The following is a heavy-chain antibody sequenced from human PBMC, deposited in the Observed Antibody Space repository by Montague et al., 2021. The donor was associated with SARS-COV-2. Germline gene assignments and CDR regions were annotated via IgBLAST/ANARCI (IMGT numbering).Heavy chain of an antibody. D-gene: IGHD6-13*01. CDR3: ARGRLVGDSSSRYYFDY. CDR2: IFHSGIT. CDR1: GGSINTNNW. Sequence: SETLSLTCAVSGGSINTNNWWTWVRQPPGEGLEWIGQIFHSGITNYNPSLESRVTISVDKSKNQFSLRLSSVTAADTAVYYCARGRLVGDSSSRYYFDYWGQGTLVAVSS. V-gene: IGHV4-4*02. J-gene: IGHJ4*02.